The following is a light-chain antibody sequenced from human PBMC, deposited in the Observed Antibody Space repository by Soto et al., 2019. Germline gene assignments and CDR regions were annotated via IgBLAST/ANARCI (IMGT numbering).Light chain of an antibody. Sequence: QMTHSPSSLSACVGDRVTIPCRPSHVIGNALGWYQQNPGKPPNVLIYGASNIQSAVPTRFSGSGSGTEFTLTISSLQSDDFATYFCQHYNSFSPWAFGQGTKVDIK. V-gene: IGKV1-17*01. J-gene: IGKJ1*01. CDR2: GAS. CDR3: QHYNSFSPWA. CDR1: HVIGNA.